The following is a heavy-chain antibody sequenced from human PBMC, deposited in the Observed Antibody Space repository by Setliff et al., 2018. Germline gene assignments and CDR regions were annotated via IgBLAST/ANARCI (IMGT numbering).Heavy chain of an antibody. D-gene: IGHD2-21*02. J-gene: IGHJ4*02. CDR2: ISYDGNNQ. CDR1: GFIFSKYA. Sequence: GGSLRLSCAASGFIFSKYAIHWVRQAPGKGLEWVAVISYDGNNQYYADSVKGRFSISRDNSQNIVHVQMNSLRSEDTAVYYCLADPMVTAIIDYWGQGTLVTVSS. CDR3: LADPMVTAIIDY. V-gene: IGHV3-30*01.